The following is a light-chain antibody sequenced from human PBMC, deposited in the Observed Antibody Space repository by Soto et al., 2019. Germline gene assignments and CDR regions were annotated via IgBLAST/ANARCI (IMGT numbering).Light chain of an antibody. Sequence: DIQMTQSPSSLSASVGDRITITCLASQSISTYLNWYQQKPWGAPKLLIYAASNLQSGVPPRFSGSGSGTAFSLTISSQQPEYFANYYCQLSDEIPYTFGQGTRLEIK. V-gene: IGKV1-39*01. CDR2: AAS. CDR1: QSISTY. J-gene: IGKJ2*01. CDR3: QLSDEIPYT.